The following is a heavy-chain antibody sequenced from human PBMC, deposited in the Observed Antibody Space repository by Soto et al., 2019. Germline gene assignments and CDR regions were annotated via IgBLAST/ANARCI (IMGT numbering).Heavy chain of an antibody. V-gene: IGHV1-18*01. Sequence: QVQLVQSGAELKKPGASVKVSCKASDFTFTSYVFSCVRQAPGQGLEWLGWINAFNGKKNYTKKFQGRVTLTTATSTDTAYMELRSLRSDDTAVYYCAREPDFLRGNLDFWGQGTLVTVSS. CDR3: AREPDFLRGNLDF. J-gene: IGHJ4*02. D-gene: IGHD3-3*01. CDR1: DFTFTSYV. CDR2: INAFNGKK.